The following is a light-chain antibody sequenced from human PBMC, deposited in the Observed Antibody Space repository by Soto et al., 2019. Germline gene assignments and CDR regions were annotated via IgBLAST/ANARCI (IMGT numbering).Light chain of an antibody. CDR2: EVT. Sequence: QSALTQPASVSGSPGQPITISCTGTSSDVGGYNFVSWYQQHPGKAPKLMIYEVTSRPSGVSNRFSGSKSGNTASLTISGLQAEDEAEYYCNSYTTSSTLVFGTGTKVTVL. V-gene: IGLV2-14*03. CDR1: SSDVGGYNF. CDR3: NSYTTSSTLV. J-gene: IGLJ1*01.